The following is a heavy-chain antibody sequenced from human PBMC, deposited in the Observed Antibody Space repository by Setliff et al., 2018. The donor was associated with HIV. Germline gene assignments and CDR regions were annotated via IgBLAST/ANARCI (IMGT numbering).Heavy chain of an antibody. CDR2: INPGGGNT. D-gene: IGHD3-10*01. CDR1: GYSFTTYY. Sequence: ASVKVSCKASGYSFTTYYIHWMRQAPGQGLEWLAVINPGGGNTNYAQKFQGRVTVTRDTSTSTVYMELNSLRPEDTAVYYCARGLRGVIKGRYYYMDVWGKGSTFTVSS. CDR3: ARGLRGVIKGRYYYMDV. J-gene: IGHJ6*03. V-gene: IGHV1-46*03.